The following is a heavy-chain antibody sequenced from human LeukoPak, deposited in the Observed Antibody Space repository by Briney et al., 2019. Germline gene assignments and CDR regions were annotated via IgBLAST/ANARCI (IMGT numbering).Heavy chain of an antibody. CDR2: IKSKTDGGTT. V-gene: IGHV3-15*01. CDR1: GFTFSNAW. J-gene: IGHJ3*02. CDR3: TTDPPFIRIAAAGPPAFDI. D-gene: IGHD6-13*01. Sequence: PGGSLRLSCAASGFTFSNAWMSWVRQAPGKGLEWVGRIKSKTDGGTTDYAAPVKGRFTISRDDSKNTLYLQMNSLKTEDTAVYYCTTDPPFIRIAAAGPPAFDIWGQGTMVTVSS.